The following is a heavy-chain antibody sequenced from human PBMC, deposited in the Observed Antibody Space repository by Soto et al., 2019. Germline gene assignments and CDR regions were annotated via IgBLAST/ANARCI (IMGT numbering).Heavy chain of an antibody. V-gene: IGHV1-18*01. J-gene: IGHJ4*02. CDR1: GYTFTSYG. Sequence: ASVKVSCKASGYTFTSYGISWVRQAPGQGLEWMGWISAYNGNTNYAQKLQGRVTMTTDTSTSTAYMELRSLRSDDTAVYYCARVATIFGVVIGFDYWGQGTLVTVSS. CDR3: ARVATIFGVVIGFDY. D-gene: IGHD3-3*01. CDR2: ISAYNGNT.